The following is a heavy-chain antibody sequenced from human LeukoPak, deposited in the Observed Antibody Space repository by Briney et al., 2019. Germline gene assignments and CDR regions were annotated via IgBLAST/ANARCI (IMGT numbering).Heavy chain of an antibody. CDR3: AKDGGLWVSSHWGDS. V-gene: IGHV3-23*01. D-gene: IGHD7-27*01. CDR1: GFTFSSYA. J-gene: IGHJ4*02. CDR2: SGSGVST. Sequence: GGSLRLSCAASGFTFSSYALSWVRQAPGKGLEWVSASGSGVSTFYADSVKGRFTISRDNSKNTLYLQMNSRRAEDTAVYYCAKDGGLWVSSHWGDSWGRGTLVTVSS.